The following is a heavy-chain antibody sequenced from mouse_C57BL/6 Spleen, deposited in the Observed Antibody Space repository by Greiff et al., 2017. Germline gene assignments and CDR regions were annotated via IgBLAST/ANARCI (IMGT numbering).Heavy chain of an antibody. J-gene: IGHJ4*01. CDR2: ISTYYGDA. CDR1: GYTFTDYA. CDR3: ARRVLRYYAMDY. V-gene: IGHV1-67*01. D-gene: IGHD1-1*01. Sequence: QVHVKQPGPELVRPGVSVKISCKGSGYTFTDYAMHWVKQSHAKSLEWIGVISTYYGDASYNQKFKDKATMTVDKSSSTAYMELARLTSEDSAVYYCARRVLRYYAMDYWGQGTSVTVSS.